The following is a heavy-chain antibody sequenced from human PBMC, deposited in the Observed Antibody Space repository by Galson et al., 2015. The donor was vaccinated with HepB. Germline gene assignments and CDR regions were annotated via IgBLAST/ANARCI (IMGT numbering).Heavy chain of an antibody. Sequence: QSGAAVKKPGESLKISCKGSGYSFTSYWIGWVRQMPGQGLEWMGIIYPGDSDTRYSPSFQGQVTISADKSISTAYLQWSSLKASDTAMYYCARQSDILTGPYYFDYWGQGTLVTVSS. D-gene: IGHD3-9*01. V-gene: IGHV5-51*01. J-gene: IGHJ4*02. CDR2: IYPGDSDT. CDR1: GYSFTSYW. CDR3: ARQSDILTGPYYFDY.